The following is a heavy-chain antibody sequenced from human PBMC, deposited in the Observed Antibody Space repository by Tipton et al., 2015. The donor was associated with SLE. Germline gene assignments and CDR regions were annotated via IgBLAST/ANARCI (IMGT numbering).Heavy chain of an antibody. V-gene: IGHV4-59*12. Sequence: LTCTVSGGSISSYYWSWIRQPPGKGLEWIGNMYYTGSTYYNPSLKSRVTISVDTSKNQFSLKLSSVTAADTAVYYCARGWGSWPYYFDYWGQGTLVTVSS. J-gene: IGHJ4*02. CDR1: GGSISSYY. D-gene: IGHD6-13*01. CDR3: ARGWGSWPYYFDY. CDR2: MYYTGST.